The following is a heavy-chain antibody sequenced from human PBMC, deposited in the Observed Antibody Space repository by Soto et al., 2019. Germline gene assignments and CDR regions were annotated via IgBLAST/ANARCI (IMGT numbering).Heavy chain of an antibody. CDR1: GYTFKSYA. V-gene: IGHV1-3*01. J-gene: IGHJ4*02. D-gene: IGHD3-10*01. CDR3: ARSVVVRGVLSFDY. CDR2: INAGNGNT. Sequence: ASVKVSCKASGYTFKSYAMHWVRQAPGQRLEWMGWINAGNGNTKYSQKLQGRVTITRDTSASTAYMELSSLRSEDTAVYYCARSVVVRGVLSFDYRGQGTLLTLSS.